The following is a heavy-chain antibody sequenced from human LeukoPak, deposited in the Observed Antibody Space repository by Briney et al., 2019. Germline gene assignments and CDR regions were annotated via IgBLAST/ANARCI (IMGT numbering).Heavy chain of an antibody. J-gene: IGHJ3*02. CDR3: ARTTYYYDSSGYYYGAFDI. CDR1: GGSISSSSYY. Sequence: SETLSLTCTVSGGSISSSSYYWGWIRQPPGKGLEWIGSIYYSGSTYYNPSLKSRVTISVDTSKNQFSLKLSSVTAADTAVYYCARTTYYYDSSGYYYGAFDIWGQGTMVTVSS. D-gene: IGHD3-22*01. CDR2: IYYSGST. V-gene: IGHV4-39*01.